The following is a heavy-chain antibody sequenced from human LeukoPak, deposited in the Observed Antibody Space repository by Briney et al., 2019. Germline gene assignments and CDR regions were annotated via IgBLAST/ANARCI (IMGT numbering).Heavy chain of an antibody. D-gene: IGHD2-2*01. V-gene: IGHV3-21*01. CDR3: ARGYVVVPAAMVGY. CDR1: GFTFSSYS. J-gene: IGHJ4*02. Sequence: AGGSLRLSCAASGFTFSSYSMNWVRQAPGKGLEWVSSISSSSSYIYHADSVKGRFTISRDNAKNSLYLQMNSLRAEDTAVYYCARGYVVVPAAMVGYWGQGTLVTVSS. CDR2: ISSSSSYI.